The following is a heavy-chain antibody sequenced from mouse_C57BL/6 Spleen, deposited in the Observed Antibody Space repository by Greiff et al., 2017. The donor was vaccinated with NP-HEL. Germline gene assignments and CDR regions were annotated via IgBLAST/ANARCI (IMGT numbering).Heavy chain of an antibody. Sequence: EVKVVESGGGLVKPGGSLKLSCAASGFTFSDYGMHWVRQAPEKGLEWVAYISSGSSTIYYADTVKGRFTISRDNAKNTLFLQMTSLRSEDTAMYYCARSYYGSPMDYWGQGTSVTVSS. CDR2: ISSGSSTI. CDR3: ARSYYGSPMDY. V-gene: IGHV5-17*01. J-gene: IGHJ4*01. CDR1: GFTFSDYG. D-gene: IGHD1-1*01.